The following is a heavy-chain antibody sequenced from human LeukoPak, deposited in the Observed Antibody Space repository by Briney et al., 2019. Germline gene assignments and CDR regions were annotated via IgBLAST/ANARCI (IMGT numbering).Heavy chain of an antibody. CDR3: ARDREYYDFWSGYYKGDAFDI. CDR1: GYTFTGYY. J-gene: IGHJ3*02. D-gene: IGHD3-3*01. CDR2: IIPIFGTA. V-gene: IGHV1-69*06. Sequence: SVKVSCKASGYTFTGYYMHWVRQAPGQGLEWMGGIIPIFGTANYAQKFQGRVTITADKSTSTAYMELSSLRSEDTAVYYCARDREYYDFWSGYYKGDAFDIWGQGTMVTVSS.